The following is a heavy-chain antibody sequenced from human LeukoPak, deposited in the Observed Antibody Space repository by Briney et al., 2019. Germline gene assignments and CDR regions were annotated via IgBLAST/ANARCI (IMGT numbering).Heavy chain of an antibody. J-gene: IGHJ4*02. CDR2: TNPNTGDT. CDR3: ATLVRGSNSYYPY. Sequence: VSVRVSCKASGYPFTDYYMHWIRQARGQGLEWMGWTNPNTGDTNYPQKFQGRVTMTTDTSISTAYMDLSRLSSDDTAVYYCATLVRGSNSYYPYWGQGTLVTVSS. D-gene: IGHD3-10*01. CDR1: GYPFTDYY. V-gene: IGHV1-2*02.